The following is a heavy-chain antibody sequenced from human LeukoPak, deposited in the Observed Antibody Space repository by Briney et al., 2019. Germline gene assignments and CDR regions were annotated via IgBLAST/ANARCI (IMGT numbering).Heavy chain of an antibody. J-gene: IGHJ4*02. V-gene: IGHV3-66*01. Sequence: GGSLRLSCRTSGFTFNIFEMTWVRQAPGKGLEWVSLIYSGGSRHYADSVKDRFTMSRDPSKNILYLQMNSLRAEDTAVYFCASGPYTVSSYAYWGQGTLVTVSS. CDR1: GFTFNIFE. CDR3: ASGPYTVSSYAY. D-gene: IGHD1-26*01. CDR2: IYSGGSR.